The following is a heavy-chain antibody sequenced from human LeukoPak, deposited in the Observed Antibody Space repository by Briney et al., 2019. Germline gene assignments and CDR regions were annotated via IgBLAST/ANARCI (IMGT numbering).Heavy chain of an antibody. CDR2: INPSDGST. CDR1: GYTFTSYY. Sequence: ASVTVSCKASGYTFTSYYMHWVRQAPGQGLEWMGIINPSDGSTSYAQKFQGRVTMTRDASTSTVYMELSSLRSEDTAVYYCARPYGSGNYYHFDYWGQRTLVTVSS. V-gene: IGHV1-46*03. D-gene: IGHD3-10*01. J-gene: IGHJ4*02. CDR3: ARPYGSGNYYHFDY.